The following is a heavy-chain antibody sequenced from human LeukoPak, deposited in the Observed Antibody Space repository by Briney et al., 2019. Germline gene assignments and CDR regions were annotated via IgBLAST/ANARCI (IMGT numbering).Heavy chain of an antibody. V-gene: IGHV4-30-4*01. Sequence: SETLSLTCTVSGGSISSGDYYWSWIRQPPGKGLEWIGYIYYSGSTYYNPSLKSRVTISVDTSKNQFSLKLSSVTAADTAVYYCARHERTSSSWFDYWGQGTLVTVSS. CDR2: IYYSGST. D-gene: IGHD6-13*01. CDR3: ARHERTSSSWFDY. J-gene: IGHJ4*02. CDR1: GGSISSGDYY.